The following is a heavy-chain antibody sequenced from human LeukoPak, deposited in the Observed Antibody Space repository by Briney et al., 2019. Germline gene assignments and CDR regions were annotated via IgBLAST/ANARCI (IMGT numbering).Heavy chain of an antibody. J-gene: IGHJ6*02. D-gene: IGHD3-3*01. CDR1: GFTFSSYW. CDR2: INSDGSST. V-gene: IGHV3-74*01. CDR3: AREGASYYDFWSGYSPTYYYGMDV. Sequence: GGSLRLSCAASGFTFSSYWMHWVRQAPGKGLVWVSRINSDGSSTSYADSVKGRFTISRDNVKNTLYLQMNSLRAEDTAVYYCAREGASYYDFWSGYSPTYYYGMDVWGQGTTVTVSS.